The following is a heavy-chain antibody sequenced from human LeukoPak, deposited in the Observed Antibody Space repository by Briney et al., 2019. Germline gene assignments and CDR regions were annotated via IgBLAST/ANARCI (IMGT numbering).Heavy chain of an antibody. V-gene: IGHV1-69*06. J-gene: IGHJ4*02. CDR2: IIPIFGTA. D-gene: IGHD2-15*01. CDR1: GGTFSSYA. CDR3: ARDGNLLYCSGGSCYSGYFDY. Sequence: SVKVSCKASGGTFSSYAISWVRQAPGQGLEWMGGIIPIFGTANYAQKFQGRVTITADKSTSTAYMELRSLRSDDTAVYYCARDGNLLYCSGGSCYSGYFDYWGQGTLVTVSS.